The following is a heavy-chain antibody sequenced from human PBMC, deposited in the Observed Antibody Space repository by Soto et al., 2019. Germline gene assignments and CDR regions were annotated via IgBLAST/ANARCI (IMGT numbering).Heavy chain of an antibody. V-gene: IGHV3-11*01. CDR2: IDSGDGTT. CDR1: GFDFGDYY. J-gene: IGHJ4*02. Sequence: PGGSQRLSCTGSGFDFGDYYMSWIRQAPGQGLEWVSYIDSGDGTTYYTDSVKGRFTISRDNAKKTVYLQMSSLRVEDMALYYCVRPYYSSSWFPFDRWGQGTLVTVSS. CDR3: VRPYYSSSWFPFDR. D-gene: IGHD6-13*01.